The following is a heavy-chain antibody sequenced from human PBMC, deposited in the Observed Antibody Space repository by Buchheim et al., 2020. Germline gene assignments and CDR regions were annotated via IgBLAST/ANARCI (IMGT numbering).Heavy chain of an antibody. CDR2: FNPTGGST. D-gene: IGHD1-26*01. Sequence: QVQLVQSGAEVKKPGASVKVSCKASGYTFTSYHIHWVRQAPGQGLEWMGIFNPTGGSTSYAQKFQGRVTVTRDTSTSTVYMELSSLRSEDTAVYYCARRTVGANGYFDLGGRGTL. V-gene: IGHV1-46*01. J-gene: IGHJ2*01. CDR1: GYTFTSYH. CDR3: ARRTVGANGYFDL.